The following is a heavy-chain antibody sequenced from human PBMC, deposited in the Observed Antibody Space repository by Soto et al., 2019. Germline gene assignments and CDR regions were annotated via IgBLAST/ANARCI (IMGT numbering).Heavy chain of an antibody. V-gene: IGHV1-2*02. CDR3: ARGNVGATTSDY. D-gene: IGHD1-26*01. CDR2: INPNSGGT. Sequence: ASVKVSCKASGYTFTGYYMHWVRQAPGQGLEWMGWINPNSGGTNYAQKFQGRVTMTRDTPISTAYMELSRLRSDDTAVYYCARGNVGATTSDYWGQGTLVTVSS. CDR1: GYTFTGYY. J-gene: IGHJ4*02.